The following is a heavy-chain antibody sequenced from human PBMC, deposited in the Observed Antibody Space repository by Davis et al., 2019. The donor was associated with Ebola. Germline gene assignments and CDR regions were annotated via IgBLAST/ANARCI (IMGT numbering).Heavy chain of an antibody. CDR2: INHSGST. J-gene: IGHJ5*02. CDR1: GGSFSGYY. Sequence: GSLRLSCAVYGGSFSGYYWSWIRQPPGKGLEWIGEINHSGSTNYNPSLKSRVTISVDTSKNQFSLKLSSVTAADTAVYYCARGRNYYYGSGSLFGPWGQGTLVTVSS. D-gene: IGHD3-10*01. V-gene: IGHV4-34*01. CDR3: ARGRNYYYGSGSLFGP.